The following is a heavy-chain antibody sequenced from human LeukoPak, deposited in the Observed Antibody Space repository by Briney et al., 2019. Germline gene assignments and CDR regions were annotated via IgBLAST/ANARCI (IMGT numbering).Heavy chain of an antibody. CDR1: GGSISSYY. CDR2: IYYSGST. J-gene: IGHJ4*02. Sequence: PSETLSFTCTVSGGSISSYYWSWIRQPPGKGLEWIGYIYYSGSTNYNPSLKSRVTISVDTSKNQFSLKLSSVTAADTAVYYCARHWDTIFGVVIPYFDYWGQGTLVTVSS. CDR3: ARHWDTIFGVVIPYFDY. V-gene: IGHV4-59*08. D-gene: IGHD3-3*01.